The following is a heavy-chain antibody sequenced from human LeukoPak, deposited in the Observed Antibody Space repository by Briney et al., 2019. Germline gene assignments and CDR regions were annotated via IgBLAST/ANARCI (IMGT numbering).Heavy chain of an antibody. D-gene: IGHD3-9*01. CDR1: GFPFSNYA. Sequence: PGASLRLSCAASGFPFSNYAMSWVRQAPGKGLEWVSAILGSGGSTYYADSVKGRFTVSRDNSKSTLYLQMNSLRAEDTALYYCAKWGDYDVLTGYYVPDYWGQGTLVTVSS. J-gene: IGHJ4*02. CDR3: AKWGDYDVLTGYYVPDY. V-gene: IGHV3-23*01. CDR2: ILGSGGST.